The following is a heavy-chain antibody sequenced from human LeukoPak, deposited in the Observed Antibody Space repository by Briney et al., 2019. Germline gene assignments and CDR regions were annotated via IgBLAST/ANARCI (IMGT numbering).Heavy chain of an antibody. D-gene: IGHD3-10*01. Sequence: GGSLRLPCAASGLTFSCYGMNWVRQAPGKGLEWVSAISGSGDSTYHADSVRGRFTVSRDNSKNTLYLQMKSLSAEDTAVYYCAKVTGSGSYLADAFDIWGHGTVVTVSS. V-gene: IGHV3-23*01. CDR1: GLTFSCYG. CDR3: AKVTGSGSYLADAFDI. J-gene: IGHJ3*02. CDR2: ISGSGDST.